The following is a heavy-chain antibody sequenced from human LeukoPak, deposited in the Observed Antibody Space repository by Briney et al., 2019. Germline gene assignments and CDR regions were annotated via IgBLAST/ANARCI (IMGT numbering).Heavy chain of an antibody. Sequence: GGSLRLSCAATGFIFSNYAIHWVRQAPGRGLEYVSGISSNGGSTYYANSVKGRFTISRDNSKNTLFLQMGSLRSEVMGVYYCARGGWLQPLPFDYWGQGTLATVSS. D-gene: IGHD5-24*01. J-gene: IGHJ4*02. CDR2: ISSNGGST. V-gene: IGHV3-64*01. CDR3: ARGGWLQPLPFDY. CDR1: GFIFSNYA.